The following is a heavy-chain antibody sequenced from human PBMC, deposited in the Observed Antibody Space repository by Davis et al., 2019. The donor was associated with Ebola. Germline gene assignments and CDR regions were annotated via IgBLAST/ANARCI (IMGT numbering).Heavy chain of an antibody. J-gene: IGHJ6*02. Sequence: SETLSLTCTVSGGSIRSSSYYWGWIRQPPGKGLEWIGSIYYSGSTNYNPSLKSRVTISVDTSKNQFSLKLSSVTSADTAVYYCARLLYYYGMDVWGQGTTVTVSS. CDR1: GGSIRSSSYY. CDR2: IYYSGST. CDR3: ARLLYYYGMDV. V-gene: IGHV4-39*07.